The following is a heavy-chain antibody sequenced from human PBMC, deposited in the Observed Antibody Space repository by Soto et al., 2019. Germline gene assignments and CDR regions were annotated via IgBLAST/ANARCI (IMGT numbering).Heavy chain of an antibody. CDR2: ISNDGSTT. Sequence: EVQLLESGGGLVQPGGSLRLSCAASGFTLSGNSMAWVRQAPGKRLQWVSGISNDGSTTFYADSVRGRFTISRDTSTNTLYLQMDSRRGEDTAVYFCAKWSGFGDAWGQGTLVTVSS. CDR1: GFTLSGNS. D-gene: IGHD3-10*01. V-gene: IGHV3-23*01. J-gene: IGHJ5*02. CDR3: AKWSGFGDA.